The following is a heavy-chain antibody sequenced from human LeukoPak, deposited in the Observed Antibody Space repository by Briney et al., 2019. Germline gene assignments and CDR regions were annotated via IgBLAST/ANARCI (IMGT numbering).Heavy chain of an antibody. CDR3: ARTPEDGDYVDY. Sequence: SETLSLTCTVSGGSISSYYWSWIRQPPGKGLEWIGYIYYSGSTNYNPSLKSRVTISVDTSKNQFSLKLSSVTAADTAVYYCARTPEDGDYVDYWGQGALVTVSS. D-gene: IGHD4-17*01. V-gene: IGHV4-59*12. CDR1: GGSISSYY. CDR2: IYYSGST. J-gene: IGHJ4*02.